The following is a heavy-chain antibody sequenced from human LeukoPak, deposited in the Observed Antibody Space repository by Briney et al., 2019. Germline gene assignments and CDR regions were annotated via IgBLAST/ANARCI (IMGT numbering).Heavy chain of an antibody. CDR3: ARDRGIVVVPAAPLGFDY. Sequence: ASVKVSCKASGGTFSSYAISWVRQAPGQGLEWMGWINPNSGGTNYAQKFQGRVTMTRDTSISTAYMELSRLRSDDTAAYYCARDRGIVVVPAAPLGFDYWGQGTLVTVSS. J-gene: IGHJ4*02. CDR1: GGTFSSYA. D-gene: IGHD2-2*01. V-gene: IGHV1-2*02. CDR2: INPNSGGT.